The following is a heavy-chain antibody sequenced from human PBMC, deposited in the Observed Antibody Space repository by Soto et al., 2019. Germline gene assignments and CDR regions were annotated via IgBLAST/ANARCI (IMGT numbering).Heavy chain of an antibody. CDR2: IYSGGST. CDR3: ARDNKISHMDV. J-gene: IGHJ6*03. CDR1: GFTVSSNY. Sequence: EVQLVESGGGLVQPGGSLRLSCAASGFTVSSNYMSWVRQAPGKGLEWVSVIYSGGSTYYADSVKGRFTISRHNSKTTLYLQMTSLRAEDTAVYYCARDNKISHMDVWGKGTTVTVSS. V-gene: IGHV3-53*04. D-gene: IGHD2-15*01.